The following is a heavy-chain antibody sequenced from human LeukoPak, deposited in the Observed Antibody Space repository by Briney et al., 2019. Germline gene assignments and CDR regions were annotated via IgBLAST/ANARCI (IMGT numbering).Heavy chain of an antibody. J-gene: IGHJ5*02. CDR1: GGSFSGYY. D-gene: IGHD2-2*01. V-gene: IGHV4-34*01. CDR3: ARGHCSTSCPSFDP. CDR2: INHSRST. Sequence: SETLPLTCAVYGGSFSGYYWSWIRQPPGKGLARIGEINHSRSTNYNPSLKSRVAISVDTSKNQFSLKLSSVTAADTAVYYCARGHCSTSCPSFDPWGQRTMVTVSS.